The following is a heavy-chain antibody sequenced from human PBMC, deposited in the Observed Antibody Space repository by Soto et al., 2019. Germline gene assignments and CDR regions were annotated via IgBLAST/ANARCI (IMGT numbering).Heavy chain of an antibody. V-gene: IGHV4-59*01. Sequence: QVQLQESGPGLVKPSENLSLTCTVSGGSISSYYWRWIRQPPGKGLEWIGYIYYSGSTNYNPSLESRGTISVDTAKTQFSLKLSSVTAADKAVYYCARLRLVNAFDIWGKGTMDTVSS. CDR3: ARLRLVNAFDI. D-gene: IGHD2-21*01. CDR2: IYYSGST. J-gene: IGHJ3*02. CDR1: GGSISSYY.